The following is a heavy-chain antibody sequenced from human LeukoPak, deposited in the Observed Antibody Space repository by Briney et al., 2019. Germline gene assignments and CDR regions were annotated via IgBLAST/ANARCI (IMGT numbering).Heavy chain of an antibody. V-gene: IGHV4-39*07. J-gene: IGHJ4*02. CDR3: ARVTHNGYQHFDY. D-gene: IGHD4-23*01. CDR2: IHHRGTT. CDR1: GGSISTNTYY. Sequence: SEILSLTCIVSGGSISTNTYYWGWIRLPPGKGLEWIGEIHHRGTTYYNPSLRSRVTISVDTSKNQFSLRLTSVTAADTAVYYCARVTHNGYQHFDYWGQGNLVTVS.